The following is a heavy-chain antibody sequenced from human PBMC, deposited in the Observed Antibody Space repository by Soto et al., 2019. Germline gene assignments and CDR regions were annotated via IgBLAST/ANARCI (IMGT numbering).Heavy chain of an antibody. CDR1: GSTFSSKA. CDR3: AKDRDGAAAGPTKFYGMDV. V-gene: IGHV3-23*01. J-gene: IGHJ6*02. CDR2: ISGSGDST. D-gene: IGHD6-13*01. Sequence: EVQLLESGGGLVQPGGSLRLSWEASGSTFSSKAMSWFAQPPGKGLEWVSVISGSGDSTYYADSVRGRFTISRDNSKNTLYLQMNSLRAEDTAVYYCAKDRDGAAAGPTKFYGMDVWGQGTTVTVSS.